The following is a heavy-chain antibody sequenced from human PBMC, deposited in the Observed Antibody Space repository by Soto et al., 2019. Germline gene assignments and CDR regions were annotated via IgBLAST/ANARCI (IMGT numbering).Heavy chain of an antibody. V-gene: IGHV4-34*01. CDR2: INHSGST. D-gene: IGHD3-22*01. Sequence: QVQLQQWGAGLLKPSETLSLTCAVYGGSFSGYYWSWIRQPPGKGLEWIGEINHSGSTNYNPSLKSRVTISVDTSKNQFSLKLSSVTAADTAVYYCARGSPRSSGYYYLFDYWGQGTLVTVSS. CDR1: GGSFSGYY. CDR3: ARGSPRSSGYYYLFDY. J-gene: IGHJ4*02.